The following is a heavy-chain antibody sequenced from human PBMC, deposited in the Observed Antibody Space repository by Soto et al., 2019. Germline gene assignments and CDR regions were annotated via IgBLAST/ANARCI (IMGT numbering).Heavy chain of an antibody. V-gene: IGHV3-30-3*01. D-gene: IGHD5-18*01. J-gene: IGHJ4*02. CDR3: ARDRGGYSYGHFDY. CDR2: ISYDGSNK. Sequence: GGSLRLSCAASGFTFSSYAMHWVRQAPGKGLEWVAVISYDGSNKYYADSVKGRFTISRDNSKNTLYLQMNSLRAEDTAVYYCARDRGGYSYGHFDYWGQGTLVTVSS. CDR1: GFTFSSYA.